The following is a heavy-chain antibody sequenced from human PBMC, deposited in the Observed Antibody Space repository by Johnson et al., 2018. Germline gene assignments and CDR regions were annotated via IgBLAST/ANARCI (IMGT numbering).Heavy chain of an antibody. Sequence: VQLQESGGGLVQPGGSLRLSCAASGFTFSSYWMNWVRKAPGKGLVGVSRVKSDGYSTAYVASVKGRFTISRDNAKNTLYLQMNSLRAEDTAVYYCARYSSTYDAFDIWGQGTMVTVSS. D-gene: IGHD2-2*01. CDR3: ARYSSTYDAFDI. V-gene: IGHV3-74*01. CDR1: GFTFSSYW. CDR2: VKSDGYST. J-gene: IGHJ3*02.